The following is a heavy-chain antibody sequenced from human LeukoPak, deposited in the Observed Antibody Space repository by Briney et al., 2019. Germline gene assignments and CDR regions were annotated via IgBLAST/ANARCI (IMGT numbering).Heavy chain of an antibody. CDR3: ATYTQHFGAPGGADY. CDR2: INKDGSEK. J-gene: IGHJ4*02. D-gene: IGHD2-8*02. Sequence: GGSLTLSCVVSRLTFSGYWMRWVRQAPGKGLEWVAAINKDGSEKRYADSVEGRFTISRDNARNSVYLQMTSLGAEDTAVYYCATYTQHFGAPGGADYWGLGALVTVSS. V-gene: IGHV3-7*03. CDR1: RLTFSGYW.